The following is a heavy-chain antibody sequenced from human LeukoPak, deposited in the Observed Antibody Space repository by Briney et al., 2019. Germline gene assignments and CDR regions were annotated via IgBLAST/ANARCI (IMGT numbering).Heavy chain of an antibody. CDR3: ASSPPNYYDSSGYYYP. CDR1: GGSFSGYY. V-gene: IGHV4-34*01. J-gene: IGHJ5*02. CDR2: INHSGST. D-gene: IGHD3-22*01. Sequence: SETLSLTCAVYGGSFSGYYWSWLRQPPGKGLEWIGEINHSGSTNYNPSLKSRVTISVDTSKNQFSLKLSSVTAADTAVYYCASSPPNYYDSSGYYYPWGQGTLVTVSS.